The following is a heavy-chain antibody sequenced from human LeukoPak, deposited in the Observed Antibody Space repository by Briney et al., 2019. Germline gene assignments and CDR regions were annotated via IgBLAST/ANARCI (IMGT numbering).Heavy chain of an antibody. CDR1: GGSISSYY. V-gene: IGHV4-59*01. CDR2: IYYSGST. D-gene: IGHD6-6*01. CDR3: ARFTIAARGIDGWSDP. J-gene: IGHJ5*02. Sequence: SETLSLTCTVSGGSISSYYWSWIRQPPGKGLEWIGYIYYSGSTNYNPSLKSRVTISVDTSKNQFSLKLSSVTAADTAVYYCARFTIAARGIDGWSDPWGQGTLVTVSS.